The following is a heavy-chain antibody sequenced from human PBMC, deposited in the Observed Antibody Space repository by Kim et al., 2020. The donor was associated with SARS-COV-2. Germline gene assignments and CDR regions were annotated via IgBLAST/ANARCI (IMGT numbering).Heavy chain of an antibody. CDR3: ARAGGVGARTHYYGMDD. CDR2: IYHSGST. Sequence: SETLSLTCAVSGGSISSSNWWSWVRQPPGKGLEWIGEIYHSGSTNYNPSLKSRVTISVDKSKNQFSLKLSSVTAADTAVYYSARAGGVGARTHYYGMDDWGQGTTVTVS. CDR1: GGSISSSNW. V-gene: IGHV4-4*02. D-gene: IGHD3-10*01. J-gene: IGHJ6*02.